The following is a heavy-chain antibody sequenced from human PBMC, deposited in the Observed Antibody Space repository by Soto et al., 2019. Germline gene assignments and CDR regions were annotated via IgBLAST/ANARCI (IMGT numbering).Heavy chain of an antibody. CDR3: ATPAGIWFGELSNLDY. CDR2: ISGSGGST. D-gene: IGHD3-10*01. J-gene: IGHJ4*02. Sequence: GGSLRLSCSASGFTFSSYAMSWVRQAPGKGLECVSAISGSGGSTYYADSVKGRFTISRDNSKNTLYLQMNSLRAEDTAVYYCATPAGIWFGELSNLDYWGQGTLVTVSS. V-gene: IGHV3-23*01. CDR1: GFTFSSYA.